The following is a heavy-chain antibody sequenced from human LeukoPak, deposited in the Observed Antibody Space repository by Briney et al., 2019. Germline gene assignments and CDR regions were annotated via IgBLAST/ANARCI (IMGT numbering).Heavy chain of an antibody. V-gene: IGHV3-23*01. D-gene: IGHD3-22*01. CDR2: ISGSVDNT. Sequence: GGSLRLSCATSGFSFSSYAMSWVRQAPGKGLEWVSVISGSVDNTYYGDSMKGRFTISRDTSKNTVFLHMNSLRAEDTAMYYCARGDDSGYYDYFDYWGQGALVTVSS. CDR3: ARGDDSGYYDYFDY. J-gene: IGHJ4*02. CDR1: GFSFSSYA.